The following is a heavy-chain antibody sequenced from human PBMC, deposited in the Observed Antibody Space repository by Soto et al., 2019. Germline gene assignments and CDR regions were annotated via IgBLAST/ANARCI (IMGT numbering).Heavy chain of an antibody. CDR3: ARDFVYCSGGSCYSDY. CDR2: IYHSGST. V-gene: IGHV4-38-2*02. CDR1: GYSISSGYY. J-gene: IGHJ4*02. D-gene: IGHD2-15*01. Sequence: SETLSLTCTVSGYSISSGYYWGWIRQPPGKGLEWIGSIYHSGSTYYNPSLKSRVTISVDTSKNQFSLKLSSVTAADTAVYYCARDFVYCSGGSCYSDYWGQGTLVTVSS.